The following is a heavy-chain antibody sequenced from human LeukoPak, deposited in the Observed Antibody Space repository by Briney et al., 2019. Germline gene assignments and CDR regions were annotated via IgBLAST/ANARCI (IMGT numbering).Heavy chain of an antibody. D-gene: IGHD2-21*01. CDR1: GFTFSDYY. J-gene: IGHJ4*02. V-gene: IGHV3-11*04. CDR3: AREVVAYCGGDCYPSSDY. Sequence: PGGSLRLSCVASGFTFSDYYMSWIRQAPGKGLEWVSYISSSGSTIYYADSVKGRFTISRDNAKNSLYLQMNSLRAEDTAVYYCAREVVAYCGGDCYPSSDYWGQGTLVTVSS. CDR2: ISSSGSTI.